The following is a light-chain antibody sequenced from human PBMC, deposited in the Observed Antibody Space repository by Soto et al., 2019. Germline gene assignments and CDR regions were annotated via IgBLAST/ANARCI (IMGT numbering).Light chain of an antibody. V-gene: IGKV1-33*01. Sequence: DIQVTQSPSSLSASVGDRVTITCQASQDISHYLNWYQQKPGKAPKVLIYDASNLQAGVPSRFSGSGSGTDFTFTISSLQPEDIGTYFCQQSDDLPLTFGGGTKVEIK. CDR3: QQSDDLPLT. CDR1: QDISHY. J-gene: IGKJ4*01. CDR2: DAS.